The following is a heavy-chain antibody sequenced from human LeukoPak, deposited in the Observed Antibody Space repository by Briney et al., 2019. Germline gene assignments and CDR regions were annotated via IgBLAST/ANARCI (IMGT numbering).Heavy chain of an antibody. Sequence: ASVKVSCKASGYTLTDHHLIWVRRAPGQGLEWMGWIRPNSDGIRYAQEFQGRVTMTRDTSISTAYMELTSLTSDDTAIYYCARDPVDGYSHYDFWGQGTLVTVSS. J-gene: IGHJ4*02. CDR3: ARDPVDGYSHYDF. V-gene: IGHV1-2*02. CDR1: GYTLTDHH. D-gene: IGHD5-24*01. CDR2: IRPNSDGI.